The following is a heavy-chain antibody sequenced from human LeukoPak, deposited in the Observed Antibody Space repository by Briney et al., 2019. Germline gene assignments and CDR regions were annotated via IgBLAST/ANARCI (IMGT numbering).Heavy chain of an antibody. CDR1: GGSFSGYY. CDR3: ARGGYCSGGSCYGGGFDY. CDR2: INHSGST. J-gene: IGHJ4*02. Sequence: SETLSLTCAVYGGSFSGYYWSWIRQPPGKGLEWIGEINHSGSTNYDPSLKSRVTISVDTSKNQFSLKLSSVTAADTAVYYCARGGYCSGGSCYGGGFDYWGQGTLVTVSS. V-gene: IGHV4-34*01. D-gene: IGHD2-15*01.